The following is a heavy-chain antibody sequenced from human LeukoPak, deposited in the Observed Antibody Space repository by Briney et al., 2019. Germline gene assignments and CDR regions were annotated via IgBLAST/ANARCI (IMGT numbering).Heavy chain of an antibody. CDR1: GTSINTYS. Sequence: KPSQTLSLACTVSGTSINTYSWSWIRQTPGKGLEWIGYVYASGDYNSGINTYNPSLESPVTITVDTSKNQFALRLTSLTAADTADYYCARGDQEFDYWGQGTRVTVSS. J-gene: IGHJ4*02. V-gene: IGHV4-59*13. CDR3: ARGDQEFDY. CDR2: VYASGDYNSGIN.